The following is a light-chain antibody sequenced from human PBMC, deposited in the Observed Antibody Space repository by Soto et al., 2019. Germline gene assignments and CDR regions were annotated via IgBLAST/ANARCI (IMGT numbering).Light chain of an antibody. CDR1: QSISSY. CDR3: QQSYSTPRT. V-gene: IGKV1-39*01. CDR2: AAP. J-gene: IGKJ1*01. Sequence: DIQMTQSPSSLSASVGDRVTITSRASQSISSYLNWYQQKPGKAPKLLIYAAPSLQSGVPSRFSGSGSGTDFTLTISSLQPEDFATYYCQQSYSTPRTFGQGTKVDIK.